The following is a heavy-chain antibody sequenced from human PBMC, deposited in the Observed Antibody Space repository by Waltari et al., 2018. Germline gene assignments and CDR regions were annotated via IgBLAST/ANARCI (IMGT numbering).Heavy chain of an antibody. V-gene: IGHV3-30*02. CDR1: GFTFSSYG. CDR3: AKDQAAGVDY. J-gene: IGHJ4*02. Sequence: QVQLVESGGGVVQPGGSLRLSCAASGFTFSSYGMPWVRQAPGKGLEWVAFIRYDGSNKYYADSVKGRFTISRDNSKNTLYLQMNSLRAEDTAVYYCAKDQAAGVDYWGQGTLVTVSS. D-gene: IGHD6-13*01. CDR2: IRYDGSNK.